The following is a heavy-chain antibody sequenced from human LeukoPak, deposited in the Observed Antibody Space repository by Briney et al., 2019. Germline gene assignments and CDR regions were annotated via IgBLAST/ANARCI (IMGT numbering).Heavy chain of an antibody. V-gene: IGHV3-21*01. CDR1: GFTFSSYR. CDR3: ACLAVAGCATFDY. D-gene: IGHD6-19*01. CDR2: ISSSSSYT. Sequence: GGSLRLSCAAPGFTFSSYRMNWVRQAPGKGLEWVSYISSSSSYTYYADSVKGRFTISRDNAKNSLNLQMNRLRAEDTAVYYCACLAVAGCATFDYWGQGTLVTVSS. J-gene: IGHJ4*02.